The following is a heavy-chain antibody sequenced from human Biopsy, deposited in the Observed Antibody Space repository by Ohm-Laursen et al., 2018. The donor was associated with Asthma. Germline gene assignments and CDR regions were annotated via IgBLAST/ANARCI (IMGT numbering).Heavy chain of an antibody. V-gene: IGHV4-39*07. CDR1: GGAIRTSGYY. D-gene: IGHD6-6*01. CDR3: ARGGWGQLGLGY. Sequence: SETLSLTCCVSGGAIRTSGYYWGWIRQPPGKGLEWIGSMYYSGSAYYNPSLESRVTISVDTSKNQFSLKLSSVTAADTAVYYCARGGWGQLGLGYWGQGTLVTVSS. CDR2: MYYSGSA. J-gene: IGHJ4*02.